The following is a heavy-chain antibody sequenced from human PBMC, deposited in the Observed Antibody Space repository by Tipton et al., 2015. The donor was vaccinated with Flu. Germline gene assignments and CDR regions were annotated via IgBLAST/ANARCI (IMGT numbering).Heavy chain of an antibody. J-gene: IGHJ4*02. CDR2: IYYSGST. CDR1: GGSISSYY. D-gene: IGHD4-17*01. Sequence: TLSLTCTVSGGSISSYYWSWIRQPPGKGLEWIGYIYYSGSTNYNPSLQSRVTISVDTSKNQFSLKLSSVTAADTAVYYCAMGYGDSDYSGQGTLVSVSS. CDR3: AMGYGDSDY. V-gene: IGHV4-59*01.